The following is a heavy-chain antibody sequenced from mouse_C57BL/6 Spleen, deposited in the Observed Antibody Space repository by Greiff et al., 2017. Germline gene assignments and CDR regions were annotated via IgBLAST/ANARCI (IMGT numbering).Heavy chain of an antibody. CDR3: AREDYDAMDY. J-gene: IGHJ4*01. Sequence: EVKLEESGGGLVKPGGSLKLSCAASGFTFSSYAMSWVRQTPEKRLEWVATISDGGSYTYYPDNVKGRFTISRDNAKNNLYLQMSNLKSEDTAMYYCAREDYDAMDYWGQGTSVTVSS. CDR1: GFTFSSYA. CDR2: ISDGGSYT. V-gene: IGHV5-4*01.